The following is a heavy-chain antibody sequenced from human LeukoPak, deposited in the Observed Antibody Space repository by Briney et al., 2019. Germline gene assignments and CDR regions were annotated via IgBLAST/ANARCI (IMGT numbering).Heavy chain of an antibody. V-gene: IGHV1-2*02. CDR2: INPNSGGT. CDR3: ASYCSGGSCYSGEYFQH. D-gene: IGHD2-15*01. CDR1: VYTFTGYY. Sequence: GASVKVTCKASVYTFTGYYMSWVRQAPEQGLEWMGWINPNSGGTNYAQKFQGRVTMTRDTSISTAYMELSRLRSDDTAVYYCASYCSGGSCYSGEYFQHWGQGTLVTVSS. J-gene: IGHJ1*01.